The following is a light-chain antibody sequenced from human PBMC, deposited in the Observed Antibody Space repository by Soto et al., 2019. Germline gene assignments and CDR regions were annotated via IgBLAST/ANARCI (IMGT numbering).Light chain of an antibody. V-gene: IGKV3-15*01. CDR3: QQHSKWPIT. J-gene: IGKJ5*01. Sequence: EIVMTQSPGTLSLSPGETATLSCSASQTSGRNYLAWYQQKHDQAPRLLIYGISTRAADIPARFSGSGSGTDFTLTVSSLQSEDFAVYYCQQHSKWPITFGQGTRLEIK. CDR1: QTSGRN. CDR2: GIS.